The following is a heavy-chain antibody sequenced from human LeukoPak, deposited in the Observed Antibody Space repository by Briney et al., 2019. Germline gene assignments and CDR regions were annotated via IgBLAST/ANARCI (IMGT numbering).Heavy chain of an antibody. CDR2: IYYGGTT. Sequence: SETLSLTCTVSGASISTSTYYWGWVRQPPGKGLEWIGNIYYGGTTYYNPSLKSRVTISEDTSRNRFSLMLSSVTAADTAIYFCARQVSDYYYHYMDVWGEGTTVIVSS. CDR3: ARQVSDYYYHYMDV. J-gene: IGHJ6*03. CDR1: GASISTSTYY. V-gene: IGHV4-39*01.